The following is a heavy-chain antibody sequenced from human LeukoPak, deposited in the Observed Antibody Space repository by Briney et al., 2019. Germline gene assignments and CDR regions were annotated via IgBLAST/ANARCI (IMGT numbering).Heavy chain of an antibody. J-gene: IGHJ4*02. Sequence: VASVKVSCKTSGYTFTGYYMHWVRQAPGQGLEWMGWINPNSGGTNYAQKFQGRVTMTRDTSISTAYMELSRLRSDDTAVYYCARSPLGIAAVDYWGQGTLVTVSS. CDR2: INPNSGGT. V-gene: IGHV1-2*02. CDR1: GYTFTGYY. D-gene: IGHD6-13*01. CDR3: ARSPLGIAAVDY.